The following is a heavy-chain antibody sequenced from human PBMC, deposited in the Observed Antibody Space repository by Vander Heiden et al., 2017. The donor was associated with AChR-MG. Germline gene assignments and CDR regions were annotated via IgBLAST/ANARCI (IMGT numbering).Heavy chain of an antibody. CDR3: GRVDYNSNWFDP. J-gene: IGHJ5*02. V-gene: IGHV4-30-4*01. CDR2: IDYSGST. CDR1: GGSISSGDYY. D-gene: IGHD4-4*01. Sequence: QVQVQESGPGLVKPSQTLSLTCTVSGGSISSGDYYWSWIRQSPGKGLEWIGYIDYSGSTYYSPSLTSRVTISADTSKNQFSLRLSSVTAADTAVYHCGRVDYNSNWFDPWGQGTLVTVSS.